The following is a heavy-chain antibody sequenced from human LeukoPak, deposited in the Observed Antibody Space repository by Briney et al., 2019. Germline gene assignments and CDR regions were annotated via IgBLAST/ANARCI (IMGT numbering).Heavy chain of an antibody. D-gene: IGHD3-3*01. V-gene: IGHV1-69*06. Sequence: SVKVSCKASGYTFTSYDISWVRQAPGQGLEWMGGIIPIFGTANYAQKFQGRVTITADRSTSTAYMELSSRRSEDTAVYYCARNDFWRSYYYYMDVWGKGTTVTVSS. CDR3: ARNDFWRSYYYYMDV. CDR2: IIPIFGTA. CDR1: GYTFTSYD. J-gene: IGHJ6*03.